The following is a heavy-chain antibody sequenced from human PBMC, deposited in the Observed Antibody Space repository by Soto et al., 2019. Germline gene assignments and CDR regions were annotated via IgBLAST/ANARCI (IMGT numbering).Heavy chain of an antibody. CDR3: ARGNLKYQLPSYYYGMDV. CDR1: GGTFSSYA. J-gene: IGHJ6*02. D-gene: IGHD2-2*01. V-gene: IGHV1-69*13. Sequence: SVKVSCKASGGTFSSYAISWVRQAPGQGLEWMGGIIPIFGTANYAQKFQGRVTITADESTSTAYMELSSLRSEDTAVYYCARGNLKYQLPSYYYGMDVWGQGTTVTVSS. CDR2: IIPIFGTA.